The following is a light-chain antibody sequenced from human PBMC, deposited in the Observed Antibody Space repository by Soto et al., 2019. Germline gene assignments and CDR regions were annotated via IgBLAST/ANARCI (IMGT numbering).Light chain of an antibody. CDR1: QSVGNS. Sequence: EILVTQYPDTLSLSPGERATLSCGASQSVGNSLAWYQQKTGKAPRLLISGASSRATGIPERLSGSGYATDLTSTISRMENEDFELYECQQYGSSTITFGQGTRLEIK. J-gene: IGKJ5*01. V-gene: IGKV3-20*01. CDR3: QQYGSSTIT. CDR2: GAS.